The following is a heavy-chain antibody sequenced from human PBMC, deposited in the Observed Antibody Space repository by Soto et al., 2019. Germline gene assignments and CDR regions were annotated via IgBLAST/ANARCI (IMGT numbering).Heavy chain of an antibody. Sequence: EVQLVESGGGLVQPGGSLRLSCAGSGFTFSDYDIDWVRQAPGKGLEWVGRSRDKGNSYSTDYAASVKGRFTVSRDASKNSLYLQMNSLKTEDTALYYCTRSITGTTSFDYWGQGTLVTVSS. D-gene: IGHD1-7*01. CDR2: SRDKGNSYST. V-gene: IGHV3-72*01. J-gene: IGHJ4*02. CDR3: TRSITGTTSFDY. CDR1: GFTFSDYD.